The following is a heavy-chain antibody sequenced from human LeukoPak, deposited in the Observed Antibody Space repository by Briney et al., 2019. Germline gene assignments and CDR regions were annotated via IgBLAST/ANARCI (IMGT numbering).Heavy chain of an antibody. CDR1: GGSISSGDYY. D-gene: IGHD2-2*01. CDR3: ARVLVVVPRWFDP. CDR2: IYYSGST. J-gene: IGHJ5*02. Sequence: SETLSLTCTVSGGSISSGDYYWSWIRQPPGKGLEWIGYIYYSGSTYYNPSLKSRVTISVDTSKNQFSLRLSSVTAADTAVYYCARVLVVVPRWFDPWGQGTLVTVSS. V-gene: IGHV4-30-4*01.